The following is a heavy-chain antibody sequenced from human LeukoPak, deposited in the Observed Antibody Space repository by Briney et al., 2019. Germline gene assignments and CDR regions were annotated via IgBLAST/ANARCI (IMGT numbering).Heavy chain of an antibody. J-gene: IGHJ3*01. CDR2: ISAYNGNT. CDR1: GYTFTNYG. CDR3: ARSQYLLLSWWNAFDV. Sequence: ASVKVSCKASGYTFTNYGISWVRHAPGQGLEWMGWISAYNGNTDYAQKFQGRVTMTTDTYTSTAYVELRNLRSDDTAMYYCARSQYLLLSWWNAFDVWGQGTMVTVSS. D-gene: IGHD2-2*01. V-gene: IGHV1-18*01.